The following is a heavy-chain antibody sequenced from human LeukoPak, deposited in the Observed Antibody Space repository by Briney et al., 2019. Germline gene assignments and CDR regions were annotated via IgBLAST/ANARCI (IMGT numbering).Heavy chain of an antibody. CDR1: GFTFSSYG. D-gene: IGHD4-17*01. Sequence: PGWSLRLSCAASGFTFSSYGMHWVRQAPGKGLECVVVISYDGSNKYYADSVKGRFTISRDNSKNTLYLQMNSLRAEDTAVYYCAKDQVISGGDGGWFDPWGQGTLVTVSS. CDR3: AKDQVISGGDGGWFDP. J-gene: IGHJ5*02. V-gene: IGHV3-30*18. CDR2: ISYDGSNK.